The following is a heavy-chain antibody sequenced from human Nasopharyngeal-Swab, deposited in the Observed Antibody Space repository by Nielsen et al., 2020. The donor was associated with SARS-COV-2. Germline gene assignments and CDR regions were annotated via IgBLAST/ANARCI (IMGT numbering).Heavy chain of an antibody. CDR3: ASTDCSGGSCYSHYYYYMDV. J-gene: IGHJ6*03. Sequence: IRQPPGKGLEWIGYIYYSGSTNYNPSLKSRVTISVDTSKNQFSLKLSSVTAADTAVYYCASTDCSGGSCYSHYYYYMDVWGKGTTVTVSS. D-gene: IGHD2-15*01. V-gene: IGHV4-59*01. CDR2: IYYSGST.